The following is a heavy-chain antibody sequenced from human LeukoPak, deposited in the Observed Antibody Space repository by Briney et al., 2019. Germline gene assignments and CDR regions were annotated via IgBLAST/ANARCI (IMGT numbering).Heavy chain of an antibody. V-gene: IGHV3-48*03. CDR2: ISSRGSAI. CDR1: GFTFSSYD. D-gene: IGHD1-1*01. Sequence: GGSLRLSCAASGFTFSSYDMKWVRQAPGKGLEWVSYISSRGSAIYYADSVKGRFTISRDNAKNTLYLQMNSLRADDTAVYYCARGGHDPGIPFDIWGQGTMVTVSS. J-gene: IGHJ3*02. CDR3: ARGGHDPGIPFDI.